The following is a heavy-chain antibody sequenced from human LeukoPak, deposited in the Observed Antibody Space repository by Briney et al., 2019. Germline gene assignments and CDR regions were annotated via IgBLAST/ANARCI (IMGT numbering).Heavy chain of an antibody. J-gene: IGHJ4*02. CDR3: ARDSSHYLGSSDY. V-gene: IGHV3-23*01. D-gene: IGHD6-6*01. CDR1: GFSFGSYP. CDR2: ISETGGVT. Sequence: HPGGSLRLSRVVSGFSFGSYPMSWVRQAPGKGLEWVSVISETGGVTHYADSMKGRFTISRDNIKNTLNLQMNSLRAEDTAIYYCARDSSHYLGSSDYWGQGTLVTVSS.